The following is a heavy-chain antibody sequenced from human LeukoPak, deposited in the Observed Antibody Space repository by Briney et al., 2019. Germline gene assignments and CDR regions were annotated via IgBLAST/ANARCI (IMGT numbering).Heavy chain of an antibody. CDR1: GFTVSSNY. J-gene: IGHJ4*01. CDR3: ARDSVHGYYDSSGYSALCDY. Sequence: GGSLRLSCAASGFTVSSNYMSWVRQAPGKGLEWVSVIYSGGSTYYADSVKGRFTISRDNSKNTLYLQMNSLRAEDTAVYYCARDSVHGYYDSSGYSALCDYCGHGTLVTVSS. CDR2: IYSGGST. D-gene: IGHD3-22*01. V-gene: IGHV3-53*01.